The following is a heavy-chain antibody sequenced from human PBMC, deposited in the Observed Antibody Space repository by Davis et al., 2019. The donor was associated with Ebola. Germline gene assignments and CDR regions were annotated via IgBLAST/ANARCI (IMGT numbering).Heavy chain of an antibody. V-gene: IGHV4-39*01. CDR2: FCYGGNT. CDR1: GASITITTYY. D-gene: IGHD3-22*01. Sequence: PSETLSLTCTVSGASITITTYYWGWVRQSPEKGLDWIGNFCYGGNTYYNPSLRSRTTITVDASKNQFSLRLSSVTAADTALYYCARITPSYHDSPYYYFEWWGQGTLVTVSS. CDR3: ARITPSYHDSPYYYFEW. J-gene: IGHJ4*02.